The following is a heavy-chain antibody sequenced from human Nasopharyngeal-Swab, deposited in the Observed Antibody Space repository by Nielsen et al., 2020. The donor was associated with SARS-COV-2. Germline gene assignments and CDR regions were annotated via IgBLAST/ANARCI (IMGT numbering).Heavy chain of an antibody. J-gene: IGHJ4*02. CDR1: GGSISSYY. V-gene: IGHV4-59*01. Sequence: SETLSLTCTVSGGSISSYYWSWIRQPPGKGLEWIGYIYYSGSTNYNPSLKSRVTISVDTSKNQFSLKLSSVTAADTAVYYCARGGSGFLHYVFDYWGQGTLVTVS. D-gene: IGHD6-19*01. CDR3: ARGGSGFLHYVFDY. CDR2: IYYSGST.